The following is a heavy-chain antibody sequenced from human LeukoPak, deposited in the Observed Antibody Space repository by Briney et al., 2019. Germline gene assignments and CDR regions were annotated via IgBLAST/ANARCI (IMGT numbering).Heavy chain of an antibody. J-gene: IGHJ5*02. Sequence: PSETLSLTCAAYGGSFSGYYWSWIRQPPGKGLEWIGEINHSGSTNYNPSLKSRVTISVDTSKNQFSLKLSSVTAADTAVYYCARGDQNWFDPWGQGTLVTVSS. D-gene: IGHD2-2*01. CDR3: ARGDQNWFDP. V-gene: IGHV4-34*01. CDR2: INHSGST. CDR1: GGSFSGYY.